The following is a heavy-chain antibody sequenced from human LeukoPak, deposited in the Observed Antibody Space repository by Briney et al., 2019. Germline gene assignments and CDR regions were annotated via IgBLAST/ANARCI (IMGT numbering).Heavy chain of an antibody. V-gene: IGHV4-59*01. CDR1: GGSITSYY. D-gene: IGHD3-10*01. J-gene: IGHJ5*02. CDR3: ARGGVNYKIAGP. CDR2: IYYSGST. Sequence: SETLSLTCTVSGGSITSYYWSWIRQPPGKGLEWIGYIYYSGSTNYNPSLKSRVTISIDTSKNQFSLKLSSVTAADTAVYYCARGGVNYKIAGPWGQGALVTVSS.